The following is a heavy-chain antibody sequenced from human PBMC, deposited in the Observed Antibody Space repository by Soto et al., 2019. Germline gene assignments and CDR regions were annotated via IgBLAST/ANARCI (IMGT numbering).Heavy chain of an antibody. CDR3: ARGKGRMVRGVLLYYYYYYMDV. CDR2: INHSGST. D-gene: IGHD3-10*01. J-gene: IGHJ6*03. V-gene: IGHV4-34*01. CDR1: GGSFGGYN. Sequence: QVQLQQWGAGLLKPSETLSLTCAVYGGSFGGYNWSWIRQPQGRGWGWMGEINHSGSTNYNPSLKSRVTISVDTSKNQFSLKLSSVTAADTAVYYCARGKGRMVRGVLLYYYYYYMDVWGKGTTVTVSS.